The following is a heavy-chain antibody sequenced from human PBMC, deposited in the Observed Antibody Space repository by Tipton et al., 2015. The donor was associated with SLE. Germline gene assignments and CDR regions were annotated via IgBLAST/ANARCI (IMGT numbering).Heavy chain of an antibody. D-gene: IGHD6-13*01. V-gene: IGHV4-34*01. CDR3: ARVPPGSRWGHFDY. Sequence: TLSLTCTVYGGSLSGYFWTWIRQPPGKGLEWIGEINHSGTTNYNPSLKSRVTISVDTSRNHSSLNLTSVTAADTAVYYCARVPPGSRWGHFDYWGQGTLVTVSS. CDR2: INHSGTT. J-gene: IGHJ4*02. CDR1: GGSLSGYF.